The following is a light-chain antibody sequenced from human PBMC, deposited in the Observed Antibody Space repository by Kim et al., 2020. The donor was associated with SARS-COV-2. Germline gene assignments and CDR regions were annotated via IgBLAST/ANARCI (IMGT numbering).Light chain of an antibody. CDR2: GAS. J-gene: IGKJ4*01. Sequence: EIVMTQSPATLSVSPGERATLSCRASQSVSNNLAWYQQKPGQGPRLLIYGASTRATGIPARFSGSGSGTEFTLTISSLQSEDFAVYYCQQYNNWPQLTFGGGTKVDIK. CDR3: QQYNNWPQLT. CDR1: QSVSNN. V-gene: IGKV3-15*01.